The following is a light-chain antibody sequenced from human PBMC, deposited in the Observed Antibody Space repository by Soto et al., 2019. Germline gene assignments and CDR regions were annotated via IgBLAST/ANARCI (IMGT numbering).Light chain of an antibody. CDR2: AAS. V-gene: IGKV1-16*01. Sequence: IHMTQSTSSLSASVGDSVTITSRATEDISTFLAWFQQTPGKTPKPLIYAASRLQSGVPSRFSGRGSATDFTLALSRLQTEDFGTYYCQHYNGYPQTFGQGTRLDIK. J-gene: IGKJ5*01. CDR3: QHYNGYPQT. CDR1: EDISTF.